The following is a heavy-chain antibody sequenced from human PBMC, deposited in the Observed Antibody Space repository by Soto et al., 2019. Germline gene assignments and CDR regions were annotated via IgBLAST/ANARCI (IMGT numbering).Heavy chain of an antibody. D-gene: IGHD5-12*01. CDR1: GGTFSSYA. CDR2: IIPIFGTA. V-gene: IGHV1-69*01. Sequence: QVQLVQSGAEVKKPGSSVKVSCKASGGTFSSYAISWVRQATGQGLEWMGGIIPIFGTANYAQKFQGIVTITADESTSTAYMELSSLRSEDTAVYYCARDRKDGYNFHYYYGMDVWGQGTTVTVSS. CDR3: ARDRKDGYNFHYYYGMDV. J-gene: IGHJ6*02.